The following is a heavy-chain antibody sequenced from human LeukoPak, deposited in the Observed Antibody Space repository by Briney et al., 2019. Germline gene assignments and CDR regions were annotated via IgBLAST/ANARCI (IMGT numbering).Heavy chain of an antibody. V-gene: IGHV3-7*01. J-gene: IGHJ4*02. Sequence: PGGSLRLSCAASGFTFSTYWMSWIRQAPGKGLEWVAKIKQDGSEKYYVDSVRGRLTISRDNARNSLYLQMNSLRAEDTAVYYCARILVYGSGAEAFDYWGQGTLVTVSS. D-gene: IGHD3-10*01. CDR1: GFTFSTYW. CDR2: IKQDGSEK. CDR3: ARILVYGSGAEAFDY.